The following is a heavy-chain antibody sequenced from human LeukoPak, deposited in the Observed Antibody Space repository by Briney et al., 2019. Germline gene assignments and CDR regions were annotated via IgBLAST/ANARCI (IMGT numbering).Heavy chain of an antibody. Sequence: KPSETLSLTCAVYGGSFSGYYWSWIRQPPGKGLEWIGEINHSGSTNYNPSLKSRVTISVDTSKNQFSLKLSSVTAADTAVYYCARGISDTAMVTSYFDYWGQGTLVTVSS. CDR3: ARGISDTAMVTSYFDY. D-gene: IGHD5-18*01. CDR2: INHSGST. J-gene: IGHJ4*02. V-gene: IGHV4-34*01. CDR1: GGSFSGYY.